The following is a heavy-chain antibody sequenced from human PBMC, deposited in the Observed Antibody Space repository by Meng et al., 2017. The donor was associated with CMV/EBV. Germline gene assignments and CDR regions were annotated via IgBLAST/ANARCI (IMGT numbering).Heavy chain of an antibody. V-gene: IGHV4-34*01. Sequence: NRLRWAAGVLKHSGTLALTASVYGGSFSGYYWSWSRQPPGKGLEWIGEINHSGSTNYNPSLKSRVTITVDTSKNQFSLKLSSVTAADTAVYDCARGSRRLPRFNWFDPWGQGTLVTVSS. D-gene: IGHD3-3*01. J-gene: IGHJ5*02. CDR2: INHSGST. CDR1: GGSFSGYY. CDR3: ARGSRRLPRFNWFDP.